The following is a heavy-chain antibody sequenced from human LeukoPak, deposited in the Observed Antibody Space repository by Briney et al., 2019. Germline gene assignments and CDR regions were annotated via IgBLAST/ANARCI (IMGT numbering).Heavy chain of an antibody. CDR3: ATGGSYPTNAFDI. CDR2: IIPIFGTT. CDR1: GGTFSSYA. J-gene: IGHJ3*02. Sequence: ASVKVSCKTSGGTFSSYAITWVRQTPGQGLEWMGGIIPIFGTTNYAQKFQDRVTITADKSTSTAYMNLSSLRSEDTAVYYCATGGSYPTNAFDIWGQGTMVTVSS. D-gene: IGHD1-26*01. V-gene: IGHV1-69*06.